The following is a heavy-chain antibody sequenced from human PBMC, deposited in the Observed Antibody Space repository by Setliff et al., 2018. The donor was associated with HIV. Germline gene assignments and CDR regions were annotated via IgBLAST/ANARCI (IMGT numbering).Heavy chain of an antibody. V-gene: IGHV4-39*01. D-gene: IGHD1-1*01. J-gene: IGHJ4*02. CDR2: IYYSGST. CDR3: ARQGQLGSE. CDR1: GGSIYGSDYY. Sequence: SETLSLTCTVSGGSIYGSDYYWGWIRQPPGKGLESIGSIYYSGSTYYKPSLKSRVTISVDTSKNQFSLKLSSVTAADTAVCYCARQGQLGSEWGQGTLVTVS.